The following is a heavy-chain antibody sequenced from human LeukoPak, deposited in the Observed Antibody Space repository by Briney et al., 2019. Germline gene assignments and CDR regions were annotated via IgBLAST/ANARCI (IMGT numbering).Heavy chain of an antibody. CDR1: GGSFSNNY. Sequence: SETLSLTCAVYGGSFSNNYWSWIRQPPGMGLEWIGEINQSGSTNYNPSLKSRVTISVDTSKNQFSLKMTSVTAADTAVYYCARTPTSSYDLLTAYRGAYYYMDVWGKGTTVTVSS. D-gene: IGHD3-9*01. CDR3: ARTPTSSYDLLTAYRGAYYYMDV. V-gene: IGHV4-34*01. J-gene: IGHJ6*03. CDR2: INQSGST.